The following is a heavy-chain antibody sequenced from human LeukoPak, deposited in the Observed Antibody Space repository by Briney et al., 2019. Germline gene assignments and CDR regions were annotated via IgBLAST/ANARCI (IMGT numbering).Heavy chain of an antibody. CDR3: ARGLVVLAATSWSFDI. CDR1: GYTFTTYD. D-gene: IGHD2-15*01. J-gene: IGHJ3*02. V-gene: IGHV1-8*01. Sequence: ASVKVSCKASGYTFTTYDINWVRQATGQGLEWMGWMNPNSGNTGYAQKFQGRVTMTRNTSISTAYMELSSLRSEDTAVYYCARGLVVLAATSWSFDIWGHGTMVTVSS. CDR2: MNPNSGNT.